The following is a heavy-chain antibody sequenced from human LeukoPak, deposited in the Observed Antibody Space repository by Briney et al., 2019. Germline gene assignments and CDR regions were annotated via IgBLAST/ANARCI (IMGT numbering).Heavy chain of an antibody. V-gene: IGHV3-9*01. CDR2: IGWNSCSI. CDR1: GFTLDDYD. D-gene: IGHD3-22*01. Sequence: GGSLRLSCAASGFTLDDYDMEWVRHAPGKGLEWVSGIGWNSCSIGYADSVKGRFTISRDNSKNSLYLQMNSLRAEDTALYYCAKGGCYYLWGSLTTIFDYWGQGTLVTVSS. CDR3: AKGGCYYLWGSLTTIFDY. J-gene: IGHJ4*02.